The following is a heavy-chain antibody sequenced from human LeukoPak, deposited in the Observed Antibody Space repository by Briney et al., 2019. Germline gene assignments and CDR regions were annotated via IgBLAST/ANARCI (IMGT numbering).Heavy chain of an antibody. D-gene: IGHD2-15*01. CDR1: GGSISSFY. Sequence: SETLSLTCTVSGGSISSFYWSWIRQPPGKGLEWIGYIFYSGSTNYKPSLKSRVTMSVDTSKSQFSLKLSSVTAADTAVYYCARHVSTGGIDAFDIWGQGTMVTVSS. CDR2: IFYSGST. V-gene: IGHV4-59*08. CDR3: ARHVSTGGIDAFDI. J-gene: IGHJ3*02.